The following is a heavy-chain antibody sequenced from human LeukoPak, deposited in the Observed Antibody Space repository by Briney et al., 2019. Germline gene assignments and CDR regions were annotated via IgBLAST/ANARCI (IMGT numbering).Heavy chain of an antibody. D-gene: IGHD5-24*01. CDR3: AREGRRDGYNYHAFDI. V-gene: IGHV3-74*01. J-gene: IGHJ3*02. CDR2: IYSDESSA. Sequence: GGSLRLSCAASGFTFNYYWLHWVRQAPGKGLVCVSRIYSDESSANYAEFVKGRFTISRENAKNTLYLQMNSLRVEDTAVYYCAREGRRDGYNYHAFDIWGQGTMVTVSS. CDR1: GFTFNYYW.